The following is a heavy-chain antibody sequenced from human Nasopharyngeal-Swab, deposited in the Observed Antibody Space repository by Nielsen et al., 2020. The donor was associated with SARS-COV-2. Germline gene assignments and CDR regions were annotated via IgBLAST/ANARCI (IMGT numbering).Heavy chain of an antibody. V-gene: IGHV3-23*01. D-gene: IGHD6-19*01. CDR3: AKGPGSAVVGATFDY. Sequence: GESLKISCAASGFTFSTHAMTWIRQAPGKGLEWVSSLGVGGGPTYYADSVKGRFTISRDNSKNTLYLQMNSLRAEDTAVYYCAKGPGSAVVGATFDYWGQGTLVTVSS. CDR1: GFTFSTHA. CDR2: LGVGGGPT. J-gene: IGHJ4*02.